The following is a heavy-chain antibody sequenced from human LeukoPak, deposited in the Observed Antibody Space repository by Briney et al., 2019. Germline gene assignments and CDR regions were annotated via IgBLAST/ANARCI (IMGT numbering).Heavy chain of an antibody. CDR2: ISSSGSTI. Sequence: GGSLRLSCAASGFTFSDYYMSWIRQAPGKWLEWVSYISSSGSTIYYADSVKGRFTISRDNAKNSLYLQMNSLRAEDTAVYYCARVKYKLLSEWFDPWGQGTLVTVSS. CDR1: GFTFSDYY. V-gene: IGHV3-11*04. J-gene: IGHJ5*02. CDR3: ARVKYKLLSEWFDP. D-gene: IGHD2-2*01.